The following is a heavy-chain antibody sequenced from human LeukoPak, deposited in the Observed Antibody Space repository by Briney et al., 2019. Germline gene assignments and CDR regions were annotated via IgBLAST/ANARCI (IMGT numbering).Heavy chain of an antibody. CDR2: TYYRSKWYN. D-gene: IGHD3-10*01. CDR1: GDSVSSNSAA. V-gene: IGHV6-1*01. CDR3: ARDIITMVRGVITYYFDY. J-gene: IGHJ4*02. Sequence: SQTLSLTCAISGDSVSSNSAAWNWIRQSPSRGLEWLGRTYYRSKWYNDYAVSVKSRITINPDASKNQFSLQLNSVTPEDTAVYYCARDIITMVRGVITYYFDYWGQGTLVTVSS.